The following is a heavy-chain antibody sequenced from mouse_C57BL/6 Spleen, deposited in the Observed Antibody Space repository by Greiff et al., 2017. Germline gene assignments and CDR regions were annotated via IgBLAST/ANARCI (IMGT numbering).Heavy chain of an antibody. Sequence: QVQLQQSGAELARPGASVKLSCKASGYTFTSYGISWVKQRTGRGLEWIGEIYPRSGNTYYNEKFKGKATLTADKSSSTAYMELRSLTSEDSAVYFCARKGYGNLYFDYWGQGTTLTVSS. CDR2: IYPRSGNT. V-gene: IGHV1-81*01. CDR3: ARKGYGNLYFDY. J-gene: IGHJ2*01. D-gene: IGHD2-1*01. CDR1: GYTFTSYG.